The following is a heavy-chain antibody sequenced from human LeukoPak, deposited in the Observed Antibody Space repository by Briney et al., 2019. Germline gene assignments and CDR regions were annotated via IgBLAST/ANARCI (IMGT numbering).Heavy chain of an antibody. CDR2: NWNSGII. D-gene: IGHD4-23*01. CDR1: GFTFDDYA. J-gene: IGHJ4*02. Sequence: GRSLRLSCAASGFTFDDYAMHWVRQVPGQGLEWVSSNWNSGIITYADSVRGRFTISRDNADNSLFLQMDSLRPEDTALYYCTKEETKYTFGNAFDYWGQGTLVTVSS. V-gene: IGHV3-9*01. CDR3: TKEETKYTFGNAFDY.